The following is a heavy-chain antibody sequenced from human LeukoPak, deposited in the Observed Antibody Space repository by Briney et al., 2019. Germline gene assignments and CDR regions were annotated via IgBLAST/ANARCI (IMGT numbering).Heavy chain of an antibody. J-gene: IGHJ4*02. CDR1: GYTPTELS. CDR2: FDPEDGET. V-gene: IGHV1-24*01. CDR3: ATTIGWELTTPFDY. D-gene: IGHD1-26*01. Sequence: ASVKVSCKVSGYTPTELSTHWVRQAPGKGLEWRGGFDPEDGETIYAQKFQGRVTMTEDTSTDTAYMELSSLRSEDTAVYYCATTIGWELTTPFDYWGQGTLVTVSS.